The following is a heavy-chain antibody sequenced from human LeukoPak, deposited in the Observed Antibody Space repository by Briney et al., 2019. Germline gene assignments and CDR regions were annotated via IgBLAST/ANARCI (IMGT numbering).Heavy chain of an antibody. Sequence: PSETLSLACAIYGGSFSGYYWSWVRQPPGKGLEWIGEINPSGSTNYNPSLKSRVTISADTSKNQFSLNLTSVTAADTAVYHCARHSSFRGYFQDWGRGTLVTV. CDR2: INPSGST. J-gene: IGHJ1*01. V-gene: IGHV4-34*01. CDR1: GGSFSGYY. D-gene: IGHD2-15*01. CDR3: ARHSSFRGYFQD.